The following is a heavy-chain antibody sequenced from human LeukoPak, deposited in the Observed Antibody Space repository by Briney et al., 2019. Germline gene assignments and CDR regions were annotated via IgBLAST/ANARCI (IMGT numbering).Heavy chain of an antibody. D-gene: IGHD3-22*01. V-gene: IGHV3-7*05. J-gene: IGHJ4*02. CDR3: AREAYYYDTSGYLKFYFDH. CDR2: IIQDGSEK. CDR1: GFSFSKYW. Sequence: PGGALRLSCAASGFSFSKYWMSWVRQAPGKGLEWVANIIQDGSEKYYVDSVKGRFTISRDNAKNSLYLQMNSLRAEDTAVYYCAREAYYYDTSGYLKFYFDHWGQETLVT.